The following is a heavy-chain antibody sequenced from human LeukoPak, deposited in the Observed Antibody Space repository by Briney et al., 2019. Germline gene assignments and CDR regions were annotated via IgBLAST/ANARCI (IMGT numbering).Heavy chain of an antibody. CDR3: ARERFAGGWYRDY. Sequence: SETLSLTCTVSGGSISSSSYSWVWIRQPPGKGLEWIGSIYYTGTTYNNPSLKSRVTMSLDTSKNQFSLRLSSVTAADTAVYYCARERFAGGWYRDYWGQGTLVTVSS. V-gene: IGHV4-39*07. CDR1: GGSISSSSYS. CDR2: IYYTGTT. J-gene: IGHJ4*02. D-gene: IGHD6-19*01.